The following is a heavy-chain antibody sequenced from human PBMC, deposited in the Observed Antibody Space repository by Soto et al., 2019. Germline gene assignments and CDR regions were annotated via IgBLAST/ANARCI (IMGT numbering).Heavy chain of an antibody. J-gene: IGHJ6*02. D-gene: IGHD6-25*01. CDR1: GGTFNNFA. CDR3: ATATISPVSATLYPYGMDV. CDR2: IMPVFHTT. Sequence: QVQLVQSGAEVKKPGSSVKVSCQASGGTFNNFAFTWVRQAPGQGLEGLGVIMPVFHTTNIAQTCQDRITVTADDFTTTVYMERTSLRYDDTAVYYCATATISPVSATLYPYGMDVWGQGTTVTVSS. V-gene: IGHV1-69*01.